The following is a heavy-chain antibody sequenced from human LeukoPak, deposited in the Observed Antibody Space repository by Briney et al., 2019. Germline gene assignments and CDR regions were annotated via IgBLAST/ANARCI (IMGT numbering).Heavy chain of an antibody. CDR1: GYTLTELS. V-gene: IGHV1-24*01. CDR3: ATDQYCSSTSCYYQYGMDV. CDR2: FDPEDGET. D-gene: IGHD2-2*01. J-gene: IGHJ6*02. Sequence: ASVTVSCTVSGYTLTELSMHWVRQAPGKGLEWMGGFDPEDGETIYAQKFQGRVTMTEDTSTDTAYMELSSLRSEDTAVYYCATDQYCSSTSCYYQYGMDVWGQGTTVTVSS.